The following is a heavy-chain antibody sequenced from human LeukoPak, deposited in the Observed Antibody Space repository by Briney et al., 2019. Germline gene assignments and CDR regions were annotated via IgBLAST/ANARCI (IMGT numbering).Heavy chain of an antibody. V-gene: IGHV4-30-4*08. Sequence: SETLSLTCTVSGGSISSGDYYWSWIRQPPGKGLEWIGYIYYSGSTYYNPSLKSRVTMSGDTSKNQFSLKLSSVTAADTAVYYCARGYSTSSKGDFDYWGQGTLVTVSS. CDR3: ARGYSTSSKGDFDY. D-gene: IGHD6-6*01. CDR2: IYYSGST. CDR1: GGSISSGDYY. J-gene: IGHJ4*02.